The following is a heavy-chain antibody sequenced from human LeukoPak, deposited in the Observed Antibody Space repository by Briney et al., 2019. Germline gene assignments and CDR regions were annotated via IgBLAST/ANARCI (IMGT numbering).Heavy chain of an antibody. V-gene: IGHV3-74*01. CDR2: IDSDGSST. Sequence: PGGSLRLSCAASGFTFSSYWMHWVRQAAGKGPVWVSRIDSDGSSTSYADSVKGRFTISRDNAKNTLYLQMNSLSAEDTALYYCARGGAAAGFDYWGQGTLVTVSS. J-gene: IGHJ4*02. CDR3: ARGGAAAGFDY. D-gene: IGHD6-13*01. CDR1: GFTFSSYW.